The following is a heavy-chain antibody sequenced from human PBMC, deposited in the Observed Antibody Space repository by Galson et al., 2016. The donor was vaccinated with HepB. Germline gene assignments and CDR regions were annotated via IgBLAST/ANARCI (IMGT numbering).Heavy chain of an antibody. D-gene: IGHD2-15*01. Sequence: SVKVSCKASGYAFTSYGISWVRQAPGQGLEWRGWISAFNGDTNYAPKLQGRVTMTTDPTTSTAYMELRSLRSDDTAVYYCALSWAGAFDIWGQGTMVTVSS. CDR1: GYAFTSYG. V-gene: IGHV1-18*01. CDR2: ISAFNGDT. CDR3: ALSWAGAFDI. J-gene: IGHJ3*02.